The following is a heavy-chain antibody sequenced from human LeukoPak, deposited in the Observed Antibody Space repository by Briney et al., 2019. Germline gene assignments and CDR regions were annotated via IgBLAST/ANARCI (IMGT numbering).Heavy chain of an antibody. V-gene: IGHV1-18*01. CDR1: GYTFTSYG. J-gene: IGHJ6*02. Sequence: ASVKVSCTASGYTFTSYGISWVRQAPGQGLEWMEWISAYNRNTNYAQNLQDRVTVTKDTSTSTAYMELRSLRSDDTAVYYCASGIAVAGWENYYYGMDVWGQGTSVTVSS. CDR2: ISAYNRNT. D-gene: IGHD6-19*01. CDR3: ASGIAVAGWENYYYGMDV.